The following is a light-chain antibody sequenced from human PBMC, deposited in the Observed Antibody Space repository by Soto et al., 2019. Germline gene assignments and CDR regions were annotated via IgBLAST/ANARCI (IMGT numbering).Light chain of an antibody. CDR2: QVS. J-gene: IGKJ4*01. CDR1: QSLVWGDGNTY. Sequence: DVVMTQSPLSLPVTLGQPASISCSSSQSLVWGDGNTYLHWFQQRPGQSPRRLIYQVSNRDSGVPDRFSANGSGPYFTLKISRLEAEDVGIYYCMQGSHWPPNFGGGTQVEIK. V-gene: IGKV2-30*01. CDR3: MQGSHWPPN.